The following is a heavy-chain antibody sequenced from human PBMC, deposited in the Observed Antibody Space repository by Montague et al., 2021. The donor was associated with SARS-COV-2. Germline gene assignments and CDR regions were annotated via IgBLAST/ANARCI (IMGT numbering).Heavy chain of an antibody. J-gene: IGHJ6*03. Sequence: SETLSLTCAVHGTSFSGYYWNWIRQPPGKGLEWIGEINHGGSTKYSPSLKCRLTISADTSKNQFSLKLTSVAAADTAVYYCARLRDGVVPSPILGVGPYYSYYYMDVWGRGTTVTVSS. CDR2: INHGGST. CDR1: GTSFSGYY. V-gene: IGHV4-34*01. D-gene: IGHD3-10*01. CDR3: ARLRDGVVPSPILGVGPYYSYYYMDV.